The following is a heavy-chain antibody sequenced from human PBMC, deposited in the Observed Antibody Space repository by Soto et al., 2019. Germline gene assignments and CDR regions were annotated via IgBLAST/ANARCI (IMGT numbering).Heavy chain of an antibody. Sequence: QVQMQESGPGLVKPSQTLSLTCTVSGGSISSGDYYWSWIRQPPGKALEWIGYIHYSGSSYNNPYLKSRITISVDTSKNQFSLNLSSVTAADTAVYYCARDTRGLLDYWGQGTLVTVSS. J-gene: IGHJ4*02. D-gene: IGHD2-15*01. CDR1: GGSISSGDYY. CDR2: IHYSGSS. CDR3: ARDTRGLLDY. V-gene: IGHV4-30-4*01.